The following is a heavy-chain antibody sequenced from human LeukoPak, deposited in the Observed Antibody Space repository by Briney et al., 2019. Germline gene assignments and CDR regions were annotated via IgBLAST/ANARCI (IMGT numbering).Heavy chain of an antibody. Sequence: GGSLRLSCAASGFTFSKVWMSWVRQAPGKGLEWVGRIKRRSDGGTTDYAATVKDRFTISRDDSENTLYLQMNSLKTDDTAVYYCSPGLGDYWGQGTLVTVSS. CDR1: GFTFSKVW. D-gene: IGHD1-14*01. CDR3: SPGLGDY. V-gene: IGHV3-15*01. CDR2: IKRRSDGGTT. J-gene: IGHJ4*02.